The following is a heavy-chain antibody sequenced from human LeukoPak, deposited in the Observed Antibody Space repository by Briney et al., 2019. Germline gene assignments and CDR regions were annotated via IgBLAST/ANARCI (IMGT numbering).Heavy chain of an antibody. D-gene: IGHD3-22*01. CDR1: GGSFSGYY. V-gene: IGHV4-34*01. CDR3: ARRTYSITMIVVVIYFDY. CDR2: INHSGST. J-gene: IGHJ4*02. Sequence: TSSETLSLTCAVYGGSFSGYYWSWIRQPPGKGLEWIGEINHSGSTNYNPSLKSRVTISVDTSKNQFSLKLSSVTAADTAVYYCARRTYSITMIVVVIYFDYWGQGTLVTVSS.